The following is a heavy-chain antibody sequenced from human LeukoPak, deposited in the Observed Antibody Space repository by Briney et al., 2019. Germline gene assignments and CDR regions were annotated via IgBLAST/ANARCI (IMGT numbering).Heavy chain of an antibody. CDR1: GGTFSSYA. V-gene: IGHV1-69*13. Sequence: GASVKVSCKASGGTFSSYAISWVRQAPGQGLEWMGGIIPIFGTANYAQKFQGRVTITADESTSTAYMELSSLRSEDTAVYYCARDVTMTRQYYSDYWGQGTLVTVSS. J-gene: IGHJ4*02. D-gene: IGHD3-22*01. CDR3: ARDVTMTRQYYSDY. CDR2: IIPIFGTA.